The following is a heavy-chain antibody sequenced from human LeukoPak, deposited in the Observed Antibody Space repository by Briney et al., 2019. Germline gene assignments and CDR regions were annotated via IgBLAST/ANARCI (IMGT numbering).Heavy chain of an antibody. CDR2: VTGSGGST. V-gene: IGHV3-23*01. CDR1: GFTFSSYA. Sequence: GGSLRLSCAASGFTFSSYAMSWVRQAPGKGLEWVSAVTGSGGSTYYADSVKGRFTVSRDNSKNTLYLQMHSLRAEDTALYYCAKGGKWDVTPFDYWGQGTLVTVSS. CDR3: AKGGKWDVTPFDY. D-gene: IGHD1-26*01. J-gene: IGHJ4*02.